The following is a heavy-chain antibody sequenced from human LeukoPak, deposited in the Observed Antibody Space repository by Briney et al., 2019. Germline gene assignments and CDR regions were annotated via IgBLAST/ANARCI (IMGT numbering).Heavy chain of an antibody. CDR1: GGTFSSYA. V-gene: IGHV1-69*05. Sequence: SVKVSCKASGGTFSSYAISWVRQAPGQGLEWMGGIIPIFGTANYAQKFQGRVTITTDESTSTAYMELSSLRSEDTAVYYCARGGMYYYYMDVWGKGTTVTVSS. CDR3: ARGGMYYYYMDV. D-gene: IGHD5-12*01. J-gene: IGHJ6*03. CDR2: IIPIFGTA.